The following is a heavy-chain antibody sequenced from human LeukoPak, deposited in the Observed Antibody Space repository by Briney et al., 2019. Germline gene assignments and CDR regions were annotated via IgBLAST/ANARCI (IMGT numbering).Heavy chain of an antibody. V-gene: IGHV3-23*01. CDR1: GFIFSNYA. D-gene: IGHD4-23*01. CDR2: ISGSGGST. J-gene: IGHJ4*02. Sequence: GGSLRLSCAASGFIFSNYAMSWVRQAPGKGLDWVSAISGSGGSTYYADSVKGRFTISRDNSKNTLYLQMNSLRVEDTAVYYCAKLTYGGNSGGSYWGQGTLVTVSS. CDR3: AKLTYGGNSGGSY.